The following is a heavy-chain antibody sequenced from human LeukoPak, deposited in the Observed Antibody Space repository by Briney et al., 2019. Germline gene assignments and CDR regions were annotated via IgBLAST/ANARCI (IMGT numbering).Heavy chain of an antibody. D-gene: IGHD5-12*01. V-gene: IGHV4-59*08. Sequence: SETLSLTCTVSGGSISSYYWSWIRQPPGKGLEWIGYIYYSGSTNYNPSLKSRVTISVDTSKNQFSLKLSSVTAAGTAVYYCARRDGYTFDLWGRGTLVTVSS. J-gene: IGHJ2*01. CDR1: GGSISSYY. CDR2: IYYSGST. CDR3: ARRDGYTFDL.